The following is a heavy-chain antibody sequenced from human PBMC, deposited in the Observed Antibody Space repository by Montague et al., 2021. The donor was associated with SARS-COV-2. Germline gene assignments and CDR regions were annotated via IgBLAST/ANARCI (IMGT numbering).Heavy chain of an antibody. V-gene: IGHV4-59*12. CDR3: ARSESPSYSSSPFDY. D-gene: IGHD6-13*01. CDR1: GDSISSYY. J-gene: IGHJ4*02. Sequence: SETLSLTCSVSGDSISSYYYNWIRQTPGKGLEWIGYAYYVPSTNSANTNSNPSLKRRVTISLDTSENQFSLKLSSVTAADTAVYYCARSESPSYSSSPFDYWGQGTLVTVSS. CDR2: AYYVPSTNSANT.